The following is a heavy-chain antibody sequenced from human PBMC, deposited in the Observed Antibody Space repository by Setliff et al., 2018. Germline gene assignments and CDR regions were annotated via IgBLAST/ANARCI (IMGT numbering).Heavy chain of an antibody. Sequence: PSETLSLTCTVSGYSISNDYFGGWIRQSPGKGLEWIGSIYHSGSTSYYPSLKSRVTISVDTSKNQFSLNLSSVTAADTAVYYCAKHRSYFDYWGQGTLVTVS. CDR1: GYSISNDYF. J-gene: IGHJ4*02. CDR2: IYHSGST. V-gene: IGHV4-38-2*02. CDR3: AKHRSYFDY.